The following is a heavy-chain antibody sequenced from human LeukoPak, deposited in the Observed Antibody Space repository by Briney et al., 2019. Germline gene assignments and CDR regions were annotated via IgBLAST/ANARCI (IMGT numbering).Heavy chain of an antibody. V-gene: IGHV4-4*02. CDR1: GGSISSSNW. CDR3: ARDGVGGDTAMVNKFDP. J-gene: IGHJ5*02. CDR2: IYHSGST. D-gene: IGHD5-18*01. Sequence: SETLSLTCAVSGGSISSSNWWSWVRQPPGKGLEWIGEIYHSGSTNYNPSLKSRVTISVDKSKNQFSLKLSSVTAADTAVYYCARDGVGGDTAMVNKFDPWGQGTLVTVSS.